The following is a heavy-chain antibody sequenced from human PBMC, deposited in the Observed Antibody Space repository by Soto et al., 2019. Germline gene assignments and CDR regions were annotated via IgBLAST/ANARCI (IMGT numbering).Heavy chain of an antibody. D-gene: IGHD5-18*01. V-gene: IGHV4-34*01. CDR1: GGSFSGYY. CDR2: INHSGST. CDR3: ASIRLGNEGTAMDSDFDY. Sequence: ASETLSLTCAVYGGSFSGYYWSWIRQPPGKGLEWIGEINHSGSTNYNPSLKSRVTISVDTSKNQFSLKLSSVTAADTAVYYCASIRLGNEGTAMDSDFDYWGQGTLVTVSS. J-gene: IGHJ4*02.